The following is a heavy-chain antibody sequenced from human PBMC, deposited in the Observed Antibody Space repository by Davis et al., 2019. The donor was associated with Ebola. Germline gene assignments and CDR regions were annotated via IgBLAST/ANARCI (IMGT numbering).Heavy chain of an antibody. J-gene: IGHJ3*01. D-gene: IGHD6-19*01. CDR2: ISSDSDYI. V-gene: IGHV3-21*04. CDR3: AKDGIAVAQT. Sequence: GGSLRLSCAASGFTFSTYSMSWVRQAPGKGLEWVSSISSDSDYIYYADSAKGRFTISRDNSKNTLYLQMNSLRAEDTAVYYCAKDGIAVAQTWGQGTMVTVSS. CDR1: GFTFSTYS.